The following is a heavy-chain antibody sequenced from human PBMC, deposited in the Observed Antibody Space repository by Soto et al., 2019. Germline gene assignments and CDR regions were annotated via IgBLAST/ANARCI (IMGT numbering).Heavy chain of an antibody. CDR2: IWYDGSNK. D-gene: IGHD6-19*01. CDR1: GFTFSSYG. J-gene: IGHJ6*02. V-gene: IGHV3-33*01. Sequence: QVQLVESGGGVVQPGRSLRLSCAASGFTFSSYGMHWVRQAPGKGLEWVAVIWYDGSNKYYADSVKGRFTISRDNSKNTLYLQMNSLRAEDTAVYYCARVVTAVADHLYGMDVWGQGTTVTVSS. CDR3: ARVVTAVADHLYGMDV.